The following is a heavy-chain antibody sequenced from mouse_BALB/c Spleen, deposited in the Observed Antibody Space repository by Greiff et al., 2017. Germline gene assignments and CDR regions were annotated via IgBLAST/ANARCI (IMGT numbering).Heavy chain of an antibody. V-gene: IGHV1-5*01. CDR3: TRSHYYGPYAMDY. Sequence: EVQLVESGTVLARPGASVKISCKASGYTFTSYWMHWVKQRPGQGLEWIGAIYPGNSDTSYNQKFKGKAKLTAVTSTSTAYMELSSLTNEDSAVYYCTRSHYYGPYAMDYWGQGTSVTVSS. J-gene: IGHJ4*01. CDR2: IYPGNSDT. D-gene: IGHD1-2*01. CDR1: GYTFTSYW.